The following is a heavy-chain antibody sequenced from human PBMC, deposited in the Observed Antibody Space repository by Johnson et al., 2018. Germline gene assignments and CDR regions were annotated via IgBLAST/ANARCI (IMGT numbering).Heavy chain of an antibody. J-gene: IGHJ3*02. V-gene: IGHV3-30*18. CDR3: AKYLAPVPSYYYDSSGYYLDSFDI. Sequence: QVQLVQSGGDVVQPGRSLKLSCAASGFTFSNYGVHWVRQAPGRGLEWGALISYDGSNKYYLDSVKGGFTISRENSKKTLFLQMNSLRAEDTAVYYCAKYLAPVPSYYYDSSGYYLDSFDIWGQGTMVTVSS. CDR2: ISYDGSNK. CDR1: GFTFSNYG. D-gene: IGHD3-22*01.